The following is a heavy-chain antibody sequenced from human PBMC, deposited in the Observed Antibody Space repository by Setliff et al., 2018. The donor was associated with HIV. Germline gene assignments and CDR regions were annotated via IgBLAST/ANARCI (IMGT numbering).Heavy chain of an antibody. CDR1: GFTFSSNG. D-gene: IGHD1-7*01. V-gene: IGHV3-33*06. J-gene: IGHJ4*02. Sequence: LRLSCAASGFTFSSNGMHWVRQAPGKGLEWVAVIWYDGSNKYYADSVKGRFTISRDNSKNTLYLQINSLRAEDTAVYYCAKDARWNYVGFDYWGQGTLVTVSS. CDR3: AKDARWNYVGFDY. CDR2: IWYDGSNK.